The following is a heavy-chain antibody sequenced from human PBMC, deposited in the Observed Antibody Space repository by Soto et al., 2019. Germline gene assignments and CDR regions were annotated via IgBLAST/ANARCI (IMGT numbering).Heavy chain of an antibody. D-gene: IGHD6-19*01. Sequence: QVQLQESGPGPVKPSETLSLTCTVSGGSVTFHSWSWVRQPPGKGLEWIANIYYGGSISYNPSLKSRATISLDTSENRFSLRLNSVTAADTAVYYCARLEGSGWTFDYWGQGILVTVSS. CDR2: IYYGGSI. V-gene: IGHV4-59*02. J-gene: IGHJ4*02. CDR1: GGSVTFHS. CDR3: ARLEGSGWTFDY.